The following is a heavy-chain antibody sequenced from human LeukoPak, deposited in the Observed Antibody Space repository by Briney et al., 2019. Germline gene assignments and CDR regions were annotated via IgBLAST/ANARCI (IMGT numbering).Heavy chain of an antibody. J-gene: IGHJ6*03. D-gene: IGHD2-15*01. V-gene: IGHV4-59*01. CDR3: ARSVEGYCSGDNCYYYYYYMDV. CDR1: GGSISSYY. Sequence: PSETLSLTCTVSGGSISSYYWSWIRQPPGKGLEWIGYIYYSGSTNYNPSLKSRVTISVDTSKNQFSLKLSSVTAADTAVYYCARSVEGYCSGDNCYYYYYYMDVWGKGTTVTVSS. CDR2: IYYSGST.